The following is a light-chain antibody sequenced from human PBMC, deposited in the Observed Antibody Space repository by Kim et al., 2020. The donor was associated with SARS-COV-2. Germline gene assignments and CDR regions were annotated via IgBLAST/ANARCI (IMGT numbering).Light chain of an antibody. Sequence: SASVGDRVTITCRASQSISSYINWYQQKPGKAPKLLIYAASSLQSGVPSRCSGSGSGTDFTRTISSLQPEDFATYYCQQSYSTLGTFGQGTKLEI. CDR3: QQSYSTLGT. V-gene: IGKV1-39*01. CDR1: QSISSY. J-gene: IGKJ2*01. CDR2: AAS.